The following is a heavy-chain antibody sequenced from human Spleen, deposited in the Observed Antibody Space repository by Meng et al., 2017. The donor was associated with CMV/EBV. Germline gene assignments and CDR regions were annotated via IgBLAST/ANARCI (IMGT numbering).Heavy chain of an antibody. J-gene: IGHJ6*02. CDR3: ARDSGYSNYLNYYGMDV. D-gene: IGHD4-11*01. CDR1: GSTFSSYE. V-gene: IGHV3-48*03. Sequence: GESLKISCAASGSTFSSYEMNWVRQAPGKGLEWVSYISSSGSTIYYADSVKGRFTISRDNAKNSLYLQMNSLRAEDTAVYYCARDSGYSNYLNYYGMDVWGQGTTVTVSS. CDR2: ISSSGSTI.